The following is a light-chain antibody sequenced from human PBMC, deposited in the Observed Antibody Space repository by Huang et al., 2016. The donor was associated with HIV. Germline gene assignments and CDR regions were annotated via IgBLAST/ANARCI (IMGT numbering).Light chain of an antibody. CDR2: KAS. CDR1: QSISTW. CDR3: QQYNSYSPP. V-gene: IGKV1-5*03. J-gene: IGKJ3*01. Sequence: DIQLTQSPSALSASVGDRVTITCRASQSISTWLAWYQQKPGKAPKLLIYKASILENGVPSRFSGSGSGTEFTLTISSLQPDDFATYCCQQYNSYSPPFGPGTKVDIK.